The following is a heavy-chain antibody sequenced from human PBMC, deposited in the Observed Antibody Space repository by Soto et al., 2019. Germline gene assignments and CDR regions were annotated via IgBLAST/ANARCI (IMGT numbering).Heavy chain of an antibody. CDR1: GFTFSSYA. J-gene: IGHJ4*02. V-gene: IGHV3-23*01. Sequence: DVQLLESGGGLVQPEVSLRLSCAASGFTFSSYAMGWVRQGPGKGLEWVAVVSIGGSTHYADSVRGRFTISIDNSKNTLSLQMHSLTAEDTAVYCFAKRRGDGGHSAYWGQGALVTVSS. CDR3: AKRRGDGGHSAY. CDR2: VSIGGST. D-gene: IGHD2-21*02.